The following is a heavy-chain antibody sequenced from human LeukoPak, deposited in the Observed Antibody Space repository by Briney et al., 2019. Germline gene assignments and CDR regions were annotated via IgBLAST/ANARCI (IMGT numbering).Heavy chain of an antibody. CDR3: AKATTTIAAVPHNP. Sequence: GAAVTVSCKASGYSFTTYDVNWVRQAPGQGVEWMGWMNPNSGNTGYAPKFQGRVTMTRNTSIDTAFMELKSLSFEDTAVYYCAKATTTIAAVPHNPWGQGTLITVSS. CDR1: GYSFTTYD. CDR2: MNPNSGNT. D-gene: IGHD6-13*01. J-gene: IGHJ5*02. V-gene: IGHV1-8*01.